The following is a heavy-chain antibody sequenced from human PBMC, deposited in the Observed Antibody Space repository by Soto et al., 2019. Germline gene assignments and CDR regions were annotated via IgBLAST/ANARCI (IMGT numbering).Heavy chain of an antibody. CDR1: GGSIRSGDYN. CDR2: VYYTGST. J-gene: IGHJ4*02. D-gene: IGHD3-3*01. CDR3: ATFRWSGYAYFES. Sequence: SETLSLICSVSGGSIRSGDYNWNWIRQYPGEGLEWIGLVYYTGSTSYRSSLRSRLTISVDTSKNEFSLNLDSMTVADAAVYYCATFRWSGYAYFESWGQGIPVTVS. V-gene: IGHV4-31*03.